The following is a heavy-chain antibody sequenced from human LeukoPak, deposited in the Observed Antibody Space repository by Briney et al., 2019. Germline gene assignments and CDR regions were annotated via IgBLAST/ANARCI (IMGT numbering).Heavy chain of an antibody. D-gene: IGHD6-19*01. CDR2: MNPNSGNS. Sequence: WASVKVSCKASGYTFTSYDINWVRQATGQGLEWMGWMNPNSGNSGYAQKFQGRVTMTRNTSINTAYMELSSLRSEDTAVYYCARVPPLEAQWVLKYYYYGMDVWGQGTTVTVSS. CDR3: ARVPPLEAQWVLKYYYYGMDV. CDR1: GYTFTSYD. V-gene: IGHV1-8*01. J-gene: IGHJ6*02.